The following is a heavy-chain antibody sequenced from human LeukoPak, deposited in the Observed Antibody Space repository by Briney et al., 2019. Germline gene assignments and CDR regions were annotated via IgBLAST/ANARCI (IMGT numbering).Heavy chain of an antibody. CDR2: ISYDGSNK. V-gene: IGHV3-30-3*01. D-gene: IGHD3-10*01. J-gene: IGHJ4*02. CDR3: ARDGVRGVISH. CDR1: GFTFSSYA. Sequence: GGSLRLSCAASGFTFSSYAMHWVRQAPGKGLEWVAVISYDGSNKYYADSVKGRFTISRDNSKNSLYLQMNSLRAEDTAVYYCARDGVRGVISHWGQGTLVTVSS.